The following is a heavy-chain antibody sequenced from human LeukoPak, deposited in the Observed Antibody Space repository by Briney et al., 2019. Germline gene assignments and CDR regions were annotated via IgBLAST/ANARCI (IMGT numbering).Heavy chain of an antibody. V-gene: IGHV1-69*05. Sequence: ASVKVSCRASGGTFSSYAISWVRQAPGQGLEWMGGIIPIFGTANYAQKFQGRVTITTDESTSTAYMELSSLRSEDTAVYYCARDGRSGSYYRLDYWGQGTLVTVSS. CDR3: ARDGRSGSYYRLDY. J-gene: IGHJ4*02. CDR2: IIPIFGTA. CDR1: GGTFSSYA. D-gene: IGHD1-26*01.